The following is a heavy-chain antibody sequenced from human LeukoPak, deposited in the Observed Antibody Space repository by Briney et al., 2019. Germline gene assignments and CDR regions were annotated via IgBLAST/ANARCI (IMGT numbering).Heavy chain of an antibody. CDR3: ARHESYCSSTSCYPGWFDP. CDR2: ICPGDSVT. Sequence: AGESLKISCKGSGNSFTSYWIGLVRQMPGKGLEWVGIICPGDSVTRYSPSFQGQVTISADKSISTAYLQWSSLKASDTAMYYCARHESYCSSTSCYPGWFDPWGQGTLVTVSS. V-gene: IGHV5-51*01. CDR1: GNSFTSYW. J-gene: IGHJ5*02. D-gene: IGHD2-2*01.